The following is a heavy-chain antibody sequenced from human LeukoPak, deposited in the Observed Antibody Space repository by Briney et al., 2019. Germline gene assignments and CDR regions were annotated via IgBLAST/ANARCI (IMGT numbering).Heavy chain of an antibody. J-gene: IGHJ4*02. D-gene: IGHD3-10*01. CDR3: ARGPPLFTN. CDR1: GFPFSSYS. CDR2: ISTSGTAI. V-gene: IGHV3-48*02. Sequence: PGGSLRLSCAASGFPFSSYSMNWVRQAPGKGLEWLPYISTSGTAIYYADSVKGRFTISRDNAKNSLYLQMNSLRDEDTAIYYCARGPPLFTNWGQGTLVAVSS.